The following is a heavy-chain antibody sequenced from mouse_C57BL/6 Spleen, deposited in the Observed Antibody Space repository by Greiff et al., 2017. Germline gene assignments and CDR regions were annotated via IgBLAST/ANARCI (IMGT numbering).Heavy chain of an antibody. V-gene: IGHV1-69*01. Sequence: QVQLQQSGAELVMPGASVKLSCKASGYTFTSYWMHWVKQRPGQGLEWIGEIDPSDSYTNYNQKFKGKSTLTVDKSSSTAYMQLSSLTSEDSAVYYCARWGYGSSSPFDYWGQGTTLTVSS. CDR3: ARWGYGSSSPFDY. J-gene: IGHJ2*01. CDR2: IDPSDSYT. CDR1: GYTFTSYW. D-gene: IGHD1-1*01.